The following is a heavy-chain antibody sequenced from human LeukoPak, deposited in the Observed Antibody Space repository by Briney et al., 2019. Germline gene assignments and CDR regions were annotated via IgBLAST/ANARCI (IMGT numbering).Heavy chain of an antibody. CDR3: ARAPPYYYDSSGYYFGYFDY. J-gene: IGHJ4*02. CDR1: GFTFSTYG. CDR2: IWYDGSNT. V-gene: IGHV3-33*01. Sequence: GGSLRLSCAASGFTFSTYGMHWVRQAPGKGLEWVAIIWYDGSNTYYADSVKGRFTISRDNSKNTLYLEINSLRAEDTAVYYCARAPPYYYDSSGYYFGYFDYWGQGTLVTVSS. D-gene: IGHD3-22*01.